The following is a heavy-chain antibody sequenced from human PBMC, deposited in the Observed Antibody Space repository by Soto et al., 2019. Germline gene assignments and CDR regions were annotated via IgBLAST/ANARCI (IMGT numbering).Heavy chain of an antibody. CDR2: IYYIGNT. CDR1: GGSISSTSSY. J-gene: IGHJ4*02. V-gene: IGHV4-39*07. Sequence: NPSETLSLTCTVSGGSISSTSSYWSWIRQPPGKGLEWIGGIYYIGNTNYNPSLKSRVTISVDTSKNQFSLKLSSVTAADTAVYYCAVWWRRGFDYRGQGTLLTVSS. D-gene: IGHD5-12*01. CDR3: AVWWRRGFDY.